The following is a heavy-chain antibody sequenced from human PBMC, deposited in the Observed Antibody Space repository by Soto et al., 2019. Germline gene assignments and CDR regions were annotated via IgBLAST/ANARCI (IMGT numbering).Heavy chain of an antibody. D-gene: IGHD2-2*01. Sequence: ASVKVSCKASGYTFTSYGISWVRQAPGQGLEWMGWISAYNGNTNYAQKLQGRVTMTTDTSTSTAYMELRSLRSDDTAVYYCATSYQLPTILDYWGQGTLVTVSS. V-gene: IGHV1-18*01. CDR3: ATSYQLPTILDY. CDR1: GYTFTSYG. J-gene: IGHJ4*02. CDR2: ISAYNGNT.